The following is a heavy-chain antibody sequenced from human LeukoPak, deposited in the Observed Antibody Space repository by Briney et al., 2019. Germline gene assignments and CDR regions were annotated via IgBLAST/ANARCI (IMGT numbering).Heavy chain of an antibody. D-gene: IGHD3-22*01. CDR1: GYTFTGYY. CDR2: INPNSGGT. CDR3: ARDPPNYYDGSGYDY. Sequence: ASVKVSCKASGYTFTGYYMHWVRQAPGQGLEWMGWINPNSGGTNYAQKFQGRVTMTRDTSISTAYMELSRLRSDDTAVYYCARDPPNYYDGSGYDYWGQGTLVTVSS. J-gene: IGHJ4*02. V-gene: IGHV1-2*02.